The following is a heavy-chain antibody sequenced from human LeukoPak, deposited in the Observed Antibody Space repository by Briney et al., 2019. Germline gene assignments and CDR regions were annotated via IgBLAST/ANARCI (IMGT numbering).Heavy chain of an antibody. V-gene: IGHV4-61*02. Sequence: SQTLSLTCSVSGGSIYSGNYYWSWLRQPAGKGLEWIGRIYTSGSTNYHPSLKSRVTISLDISKNQFSLKLSSVTAADTAVYYCARETHMYCKTNSCYGYFDLWGRGTLVTVSS. CDR3: ARETHMYCKTNSCYGYFDL. D-gene: IGHD2-2*01. J-gene: IGHJ2*01. CDR2: IYTSGST. CDR1: GGSIYSGNYY.